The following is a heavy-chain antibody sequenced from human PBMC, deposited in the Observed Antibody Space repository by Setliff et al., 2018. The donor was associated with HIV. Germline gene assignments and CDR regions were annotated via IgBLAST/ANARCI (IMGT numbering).Heavy chain of an antibody. CDR2: MNPNDGGT. J-gene: IGHJ6*02. CDR3: SRSGVPPYYYYGMDV. D-gene: IGHD3-10*01. CDR1: GGTFSIFS. Sequence: ASVKVSCKTSGGTFSIFSITWVRQAPGQGLEWMGIMNPNDGGTQYAQNFRGRVSMTRDTSTTTAFMELRSLKADDTGIYYCSRSGVPPYYYYGMDVWGQGTTVTSP. V-gene: IGHV1-46*01.